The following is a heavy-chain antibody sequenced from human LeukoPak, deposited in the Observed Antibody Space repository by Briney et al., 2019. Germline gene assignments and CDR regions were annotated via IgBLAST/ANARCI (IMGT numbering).Heavy chain of an antibody. CDR1: GFTLSDYY. CDR3: ARERAHHFEY. J-gene: IGHJ4*02. V-gene: IGHV3-11*04. Sequence: GGSLRLSCAASGFTLSDYYMSWIRQAPGKGLEWISYISNSGSITYYTDSVKGRFTIFRDTTKNSLYLEMNSLRVEDTAVYYCARERAHHFEYWGQGTSVTVSS. CDR2: ISNSGSIT.